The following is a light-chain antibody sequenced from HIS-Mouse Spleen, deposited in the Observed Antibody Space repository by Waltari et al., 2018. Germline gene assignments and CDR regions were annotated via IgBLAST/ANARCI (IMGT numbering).Light chain of an antibody. V-gene: IGKV3-15*01. CDR1: QSVSSN. CDR2: GAS. J-gene: IGKJ4*01. CDR3: QQYNNWPPL. Sequence: EIVITQSPATLSVSPGERATLSCSASQSVSSNLAWYQQKPGQAPRLLIYGASTRDTGIPARFSGSGSGTEFTLTISSLQSEDFAVYYCQQYNNWPPLFGGGTKVEIK.